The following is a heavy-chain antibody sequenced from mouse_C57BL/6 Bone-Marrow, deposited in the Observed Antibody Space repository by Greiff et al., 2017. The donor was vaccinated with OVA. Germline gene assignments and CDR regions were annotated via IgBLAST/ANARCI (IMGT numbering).Heavy chain of an antibody. D-gene: IGHD1-1*01. CDR3: ARPSITTVVAYYFDY. J-gene: IGHJ2*01. CDR2: IYPRSGNT. Sequence: VQLQQSGAELARPGASVKLSCKASGYTFTSYGISWVKQRTGQGLEWIGEIYPRSGNTYYNEKFKGKATLTADKSSSTAYMELRSLTSEDSAVYFCARPSITTVVAYYFDYWGQGTTLTVSS. CDR1: GYTFTSYG. V-gene: IGHV1-81*01.